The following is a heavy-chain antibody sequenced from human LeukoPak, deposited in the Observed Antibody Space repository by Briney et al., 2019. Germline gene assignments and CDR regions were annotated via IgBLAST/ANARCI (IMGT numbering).Heavy chain of an antibody. CDR1: GYTFTDYY. CDR2: INPNSGGT. V-gene: IGHV1-2*02. D-gene: IGHD4-17*01. J-gene: IGHJ4*02. CDR3: ARSRDEHPQGAYGSPIPDY. Sequence: ASVKVSCKASGYTFTDYYMHWVRQAPGQGLEWMGWINPNSGGTNYAQKFQGRVTMTRDTSISTAYMELSRLRSDDTAVYYCARSRDEHPQGAYGSPIPDYWGQGTLVTVSS.